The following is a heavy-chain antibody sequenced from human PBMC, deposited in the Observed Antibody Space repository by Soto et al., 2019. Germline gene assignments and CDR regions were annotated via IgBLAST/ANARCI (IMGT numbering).Heavy chain of an antibody. CDR2: ISYDGSNK. V-gene: IGHV3-30*18. J-gene: IGHJ4*02. Sequence: PGGSLRLSCATSGFTFSSYGMHWVRQAPGKGLEWVAVISYDGSNKYYADSVKGRFTISRDNSKNTLYLQMNSLRAEDTAVYYCAKVGHSAYYYDSSGYRLPKITDYWGQGTLVTVSS. D-gene: IGHD3-22*01. CDR1: GFTFSSYG. CDR3: AKVGHSAYYYDSSGYRLPKITDY.